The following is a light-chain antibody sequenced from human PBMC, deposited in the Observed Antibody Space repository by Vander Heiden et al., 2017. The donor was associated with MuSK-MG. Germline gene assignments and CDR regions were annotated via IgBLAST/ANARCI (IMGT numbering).Light chain of an antibody. Sequence: AIQLTQSPSSLSASVGDRVTITCRASQDIRNDLGWYQQKPGRAPNLLIYAASSLQSGVPSRFSGGGSGTDFTLTIYSLQPEDFATYYCRQDDDYPRTFGQGTKVEIK. CDR2: AAS. CDR1: QDIRND. J-gene: IGKJ1*01. CDR3: RQDDDYPRT. V-gene: IGKV1-6*01.